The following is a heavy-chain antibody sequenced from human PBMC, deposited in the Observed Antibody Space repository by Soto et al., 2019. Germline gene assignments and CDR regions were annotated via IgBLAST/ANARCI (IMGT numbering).Heavy chain of an antibody. Sequence: PSETLSLTCNVSGGSISDYYWCWIRQPAGKGLERIGRLYASGTTDYNPSLRSRVTMSVDTSKNHFSLRLNSVTAADTAVYYCTLCATAGYFDLWGRGTLVTVSS. V-gene: IGHV4-4*07. CDR3: TLCATAGYFDL. J-gene: IGHJ2*01. CDR1: GGSISDYY. CDR2: LYASGTT.